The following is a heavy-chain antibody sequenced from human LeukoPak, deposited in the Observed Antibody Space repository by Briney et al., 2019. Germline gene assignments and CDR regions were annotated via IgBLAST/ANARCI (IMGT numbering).Heavy chain of an antibody. D-gene: IGHD6-13*01. Sequence: SETLSLTCTVSGGSISSSSYYWGWIRQPPGKGLEWIGSIYYSGSTYYNPSLKSRVTISVDTSKNQFSLKLSSVTAADTAVYYCAKDPSIAALHAYFDYWGQGTLVTVSS. CDR3: AKDPSIAALHAYFDY. V-gene: IGHV4-39*07. CDR2: IYYSGST. J-gene: IGHJ4*02. CDR1: GGSISSSSYY.